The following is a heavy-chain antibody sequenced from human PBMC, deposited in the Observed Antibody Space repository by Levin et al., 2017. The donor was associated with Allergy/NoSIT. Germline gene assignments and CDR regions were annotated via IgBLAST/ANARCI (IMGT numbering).Heavy chain of an antibody. Sequence: GGSLRLSCAASGFTFSSYAMSWVRQAPGKGLEWVSAISGSGGSTYYADSVKGRFTISRDNSKNTLYLQMNSLRAEDTAVYYCAKGRVGASGWGRYFQHWGQGTLVTVSS. J-gene: IGHJ1*01. CDR3: AKGRVGASGWGRYFQH. D-gene: IGHD1-26*01. CDR1: GFTFSSYA. CDR2: ISGSGGST. V-gene: IGHV3-23*01.